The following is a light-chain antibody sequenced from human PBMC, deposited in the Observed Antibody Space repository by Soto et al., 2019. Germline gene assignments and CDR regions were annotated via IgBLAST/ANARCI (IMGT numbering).Light chain of an antibody. CDR2: EVN. Sequence: QSVLTQPASVSGSRGQSITISCTGTSSDIGTYNLVSWYQQHPGKAPKLMIYEVNKRPSGVSDRFSGSKSGNTASLTISGLQAEDEADYYCCSYAGSSTLYVFGTGTKVTVL. CDR1: SSDIGTYNL. CDR3: CSYAGSSTLYV. J-gene: IGLJ1*01. V-gene: IGLV2-23*02.